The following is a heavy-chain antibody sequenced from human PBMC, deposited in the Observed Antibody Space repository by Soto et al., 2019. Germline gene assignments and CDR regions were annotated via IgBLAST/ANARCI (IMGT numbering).Heavy chain of an antibody. CDR2: INPNSGGT. Sequence: GASVKVSCKASGYTFTGYYMHWVRQAPGQGLEWMGWINPNSGGTNYAQKFQGWVTMTRDTSISTAYMELSRLRSDDTAVYYCAGGGSEGGYSYGYWGPGTLVTVSS. V-gene: IGHV1-2*04. J-gene: IGHJ4*02. D-gene: IGHD5-18*01. CDR3: AGGGSEGGYSYGY. CDR1: GYTFTGYY.